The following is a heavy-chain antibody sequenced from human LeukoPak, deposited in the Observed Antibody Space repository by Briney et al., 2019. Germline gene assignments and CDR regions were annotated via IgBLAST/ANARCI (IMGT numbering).Heavy chain of an antibody. CDR2: ISWNSNSM. J-gene: IGHJ4*02. D-gene: IGHD5-12*01. CDR1: GFTFGEYA. V-gene: IGHV3-9*01. Sequence: GGSLRLSCAASGFTFGEYAMHWVRQTPEKGLEWVSGISWNSNSMDYADSVKGRFTISKDDAKNSVYLQMNSLRAEDTALYYCAKDIGRYSGYGMPHLDSWGQGTLVTVSS. CDR3: AKDIGRYSGYGMPHLDS.